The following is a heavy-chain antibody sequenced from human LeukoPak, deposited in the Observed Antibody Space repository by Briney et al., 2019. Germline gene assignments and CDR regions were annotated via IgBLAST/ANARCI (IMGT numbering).Heavy chain of an antibody. CDR2: IIPIFGTA. CDR3: ARGGYYYDSSGRGSVFDY. Sequence: SVKVSCKASGGTFSSYAISWVRQAPGQGLEWMGGIIPIFGTANYAQKFQGRVTITADESTSTSYMELSSLRSEDTAVYYCARGGYYYDSSGRGSVFDYWGQGTLVTVSS. D-gene: IGHD3-22*01. J-gene: IGHJ4*02. V-gene: IGHV1-69*13. CDR1: GGTFSSYA.